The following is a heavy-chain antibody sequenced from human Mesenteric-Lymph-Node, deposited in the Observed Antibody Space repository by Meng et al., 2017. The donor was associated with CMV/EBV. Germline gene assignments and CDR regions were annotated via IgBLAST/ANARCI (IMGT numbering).Heavy chain of an antibody. J-gene: IGHJ6*02. D-gene: IGHD3-16*01. Sequence: GESLKISCAASGFTFSDHYMDWVRQAPGKGLEWVGRVKSNTDGGTTDYAATVRGRFTISRDDSENTLYLQINSLKTEDTAVYYCTTTTLISGYYYYAMDVWGQGTTVTVSS. CDR2: VKSNTDGGTT. CDR1: GFTFSDHY. V-gene: IGHV3-15*07. CDR3: TTTTLISGYYYYAMDV.